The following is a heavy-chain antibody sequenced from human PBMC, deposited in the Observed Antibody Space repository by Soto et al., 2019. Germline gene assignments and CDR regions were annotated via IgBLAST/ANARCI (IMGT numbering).Heavy chain of an antibody. CDR1: GFTFSSYA. CDR3: AKDHGRITMIVGVDVDYCDY. D-gene: IGHD3-22*01. CDR2: IRGSGGST. V-gene: IGHV3-23*01. Sequence: EVQLLESGGGLVQPGGSLRLSCAASGFTFSSYAMSWVRQAPGKGLEWVSAIRGSGGSTYYADSVKGRFTISRDNSKNTLYLQMSSLRAEDTAVYYCAKDHGRITMIVGVDVDYCDYWCQGTMVTVSS. J-gene: IGHJ4*02.